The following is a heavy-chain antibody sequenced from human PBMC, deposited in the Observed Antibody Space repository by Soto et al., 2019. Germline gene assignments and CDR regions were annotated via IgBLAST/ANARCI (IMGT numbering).Heavy chain of an antibody. Sequence: QVQLQESDPGLVKSSETLSLTCTVSGGSISSYYWSWIRQPPGKGLEWIGYIHYSGSTNYNPSLKSRVTISVDTSKNQFSLKLSSVTAADTAVYYCARHYCTGDHCYYFDYWGPGTLVPVSS. J-gene: IGHJ4*02. CDR3: ARHYCTGDHCYYFDY. CDR2: IHYSGST. CDR1: GGSISSYY. D-gene: IGHD2-8*02. V-gene: IGHV4-59*08.